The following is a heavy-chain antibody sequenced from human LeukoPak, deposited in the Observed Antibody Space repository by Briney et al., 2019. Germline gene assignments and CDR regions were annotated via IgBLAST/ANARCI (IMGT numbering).Heavy chain of an antibody. V-gene: IGHV4-59*01. CDR2: IYYSGSA. D-gene: IGHD5-12*01. J-gene: IGHJ4*02. Sequence: SETLSLTCTVSGGSISSYYWSWIRQPPGKGLEWIGFIYYSGSAKYNPSLRSRVPMSVDTSKNQFSLKLTSVTAADTAVYYCARTGVVATSYFFDYWGQGILVTVSS. CDR3: ARTGVVATSYFFDY. CDR1: GGSISSYY.